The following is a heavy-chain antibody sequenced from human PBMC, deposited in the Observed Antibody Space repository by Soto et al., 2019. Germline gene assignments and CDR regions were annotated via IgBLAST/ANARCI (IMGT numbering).Heavy chain of an antibody. D-gene: IGHD6-13*01. CDR2: IYPGDSDT. CDR1: GYSFTSYW. J-gene: IGHJ6*01. CDR3: ARLAADGSYYYYGMDG. Sequence: GASLKISCKGSGYSFTSYWIGWVRQMPGKGLEWMGIIYPGDSDTRYSPSFQGQVTISADKSISTAYLQWSSLNASDTAMYYCARLAADGSYYYYGMDGWGQGTTVTISS. V-gene: IGHV5-51*01.